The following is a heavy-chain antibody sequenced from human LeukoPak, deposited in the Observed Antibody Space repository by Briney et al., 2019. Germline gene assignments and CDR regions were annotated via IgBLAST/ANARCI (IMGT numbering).Heavy chain of an antibody. Sequence: SVKVSCKASGFTFTSSAVQWVRQARGQRLEWIGWIVVGSGNTNYAQKFQERVTITRDMSTSTAYMELSSLRSEDAAVYYCAADPTYYDILTGYYSFDYWGQGTLVTVSS. J-gene: IGHJ4*02. CDR3: AADPTYYDILTGYYSFDY. D-gene: IGHD3-9*01. V-gene: IGHV1-58*01. CDR2: IVVGSGNT. CDR1: GFTFTSSA.